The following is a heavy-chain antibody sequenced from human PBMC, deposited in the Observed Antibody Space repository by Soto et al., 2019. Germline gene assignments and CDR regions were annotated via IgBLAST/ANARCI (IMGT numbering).Heavy chain of an antibody. CDR3: ARDFYDFWSGYYTPDSYYYYYYGMDV. CDR2: INPSGGST. D-gene: IGHD3-3*01. CDR1: GYTFTSYY. V-gene: IGHV1-46*01. Sequence: GASVKVSCKASGYTFTSYYMHWVLQAPGQGLEWMGIINPSGGSTSYAQKFQGRVTMTRDTSTSTVYMELSSLRSEDTAVYYCARDFYDFWSGYYTPDSYYYYYYGMDVWGQGTTVTVSS. J-gene: IGHJ6*02.